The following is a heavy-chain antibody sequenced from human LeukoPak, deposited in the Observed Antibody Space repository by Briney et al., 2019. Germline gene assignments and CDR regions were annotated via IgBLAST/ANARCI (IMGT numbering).Heavy chain of an antibody. D-gene: IGHD3-10*02. Sequence: GGSLRLSCAASGFTFSRYEMNWVRHAPGKGLEWVSYIRRSGRTIYYADSVKGRFTLSRDNAKNSLYLQLHRLRAEDTAVYYCAELGIPMIGCVWGKGTTVTISS. CDR1: GFTFSRYE. V-gene: IGHV3-48*03. J-gene: IGHJ6*04. CDR2: IRRSGRTI. CDR3: AELGIPMIGCV.